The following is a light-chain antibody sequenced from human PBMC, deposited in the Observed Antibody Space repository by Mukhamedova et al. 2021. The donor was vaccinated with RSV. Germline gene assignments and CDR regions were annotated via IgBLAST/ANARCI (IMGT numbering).Light chain of an antibody. CDR3: QQHNSYSLYS. V-gene: IGKV1-5*03. CDR2: KAS. Sequence: WYQRRVHGKAPKLLIYKASSLESGVPSRFSGSGSGTEFTLIISSLQPDDFATYYCQQHNSYSLYSFGQGTKLEIK. J-gene: IGKJ2*03.